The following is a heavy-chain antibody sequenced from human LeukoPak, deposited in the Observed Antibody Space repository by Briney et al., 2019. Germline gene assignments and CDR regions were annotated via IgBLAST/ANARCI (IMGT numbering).Heavy chain of an antibody. CDR3: ARGQALLAV. V-gene: IGHV4-34*01. J-gene: IGHJ6*04. D-gene: IGHD2-15*01. Sequence: GSLRPSCAASGFTFSSYAMSWVRQAPGKGLEWIGEINHSGSTNYNPSLKSRVTISVDTSKNQFSLKLSSVTAADTAVYYCARGQALLAVWGKGTTVTVSS. CDR1: GFTFSSYA. CDR2: INHSGST.